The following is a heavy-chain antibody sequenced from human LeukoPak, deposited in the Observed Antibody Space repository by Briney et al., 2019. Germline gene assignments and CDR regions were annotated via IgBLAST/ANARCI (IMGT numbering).Heavy chain of an antibody. J-gene: IGHJ4*02. CDR2: IIPILGIA. D-gene: IGHD3-22*01. Sequence: SVKVSCKASGYTFTTYGISWVRQAPGQGLEWMGRIIPILGIANYAQKFQGRVTITADKSTSTAYMELSSLRSEDTAVYYCASAFYDSSGYYRDYFDYWGQGTLVTVSS. V-gene: IGHV1-69*04. CDR3: ASAFYDSSGYYRDYFDY. CDR1: GYTFTTYG.